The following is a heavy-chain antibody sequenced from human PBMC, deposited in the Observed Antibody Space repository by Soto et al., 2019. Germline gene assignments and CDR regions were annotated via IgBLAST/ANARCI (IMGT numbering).Heavy chain of an antibody. Sequence: GASVKVSCKASGGTFSIYSIISVRQAPGQGLEWMGGIIPILGTANYAQKFQGRVTITADESTSTAYMELSSLRSEDTAVYYCARDGRTTFGYWGQGTLVTVSS. CDR2: IIPILGTA. D-gene: IGHD4-17*01. CDR1: GGTFSIYS. CDR3: ARDGRTTFGY. V-gene: IGHV1-69*13. J-gene: IGHJ4*02.